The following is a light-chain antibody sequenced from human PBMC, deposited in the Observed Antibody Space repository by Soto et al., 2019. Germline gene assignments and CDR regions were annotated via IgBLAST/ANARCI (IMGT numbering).Light chain of an antibody. CDR1: QSVTSNY. J-gene: IGKJ1*01. Sequence: EIVLTQSPGTLSLSPGERATLSCSASQSVTSNYLAWYQQKPGQAPRLLIFGASIRDTGLPDRFSGSGSGTDFTLTISRLEPEDFAVYYCQQYGSSPGTFGQGTKVDI. CDR3: QQYGSSPGT. V-gene: IGKV3-20*01. CDR2: GAS.